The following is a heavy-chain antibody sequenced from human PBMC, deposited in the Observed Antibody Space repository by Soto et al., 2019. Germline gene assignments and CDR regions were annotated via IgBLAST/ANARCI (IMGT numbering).Heavy chain of an antibody. J-gene: IGHJ4*02. D-gene: IGHD3-22*01. CDR1: GGTFSSYT. CDR2: IIPILGIA. Sequence: QVQLVQSGAEVKKPGSSVKVSCKASGGTFSSYTISWVRQAPGQGLEWMGRIIPILGIANYAQKFQGRVTITADKSTSTAYTELSSLRSEDTAVYYCARDWVNYYDSSGYSWGQGTLVTVSS. CDR3: ARDWVNYYDSSGYS. V-gene: IGHV1-69*08.